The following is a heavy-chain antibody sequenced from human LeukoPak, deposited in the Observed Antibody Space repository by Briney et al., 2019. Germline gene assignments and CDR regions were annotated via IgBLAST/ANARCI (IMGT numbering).Heavy chain of an antibody. CDR2: ISSSSSYI. Sequence: PGGSLRLSCAASGFTFSSYSMNWVRQAPGKGLEWVSSISSSSSYIYYADSVKGRFTISRDNAKNSLYLQMNSLRAEDTAVYYCARGGEYSSSSKGMTSYYYYMDVWGKGTTVTVSS. D-gene: IGHD6-6*01. CDR1: GFTFSSYS. J-gene: IGHJ6*03. CDR3: ARGGEYSSSSKGMTSYYYYMDV. V-gene: IGHV3-21*01.